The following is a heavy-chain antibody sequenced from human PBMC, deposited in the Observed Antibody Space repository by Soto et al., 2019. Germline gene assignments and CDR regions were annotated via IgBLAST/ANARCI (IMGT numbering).Heavy chain of an antibody. J-gene: IGHJ4*02. V-gene: IGHV4-4*02. CDR3: ARCYSGWYSFDY. D-gene: IGHD6-19*01. CDR2: IYHSGST. Sequence: SETLSLTCAVSSGSISSSNWWSWVRQPPGKGLEWIGEIYHSGSTNYNPSLKSRVTISVDKSKNQFSLKLSSVTAADTAVYYCARCYSGWYSFDYWGQGTLVTVSS. CDR1: SGSISSSNW.